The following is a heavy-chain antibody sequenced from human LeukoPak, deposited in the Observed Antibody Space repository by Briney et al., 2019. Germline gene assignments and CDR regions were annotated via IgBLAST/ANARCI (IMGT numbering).Heavy chain of an antibody. Sequence: PSETLSLTCTVSGGSISSYYWSWIRQPAGKGLEWIGRIYTSGSTNYNPSLKSRVTMSVDTSKNQFSLKLSSVTAADTAVYYCARGYSSSWYGYYYYYMDVWDKGTTVTVSS. CDR2: IYTSGST. CDR3: ARGYSSSWYGYYYYYMDV. V-gene: IGHV4-4*07. J-gene: IGHJ6*03. D-gene: IGHD6-13*01. CDR1: GGSISSYY.